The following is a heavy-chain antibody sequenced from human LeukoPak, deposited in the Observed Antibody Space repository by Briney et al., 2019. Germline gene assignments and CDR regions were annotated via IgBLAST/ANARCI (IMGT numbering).Heavy chain of an antibody. CDR1: GFTFSDYA. CDR2: IWYDGSNE. V-gene: IGHV3-33*06. J-gene: IGHJ3*01. CDR3: AKGIQPSDKNGFDV. Sequence: GGSLRLSCAASGFTFSDYAMHWVPQAPGKGLEWVAHIWYDGSNEKYADSVEGRFIISRDNSRNALYFQMNSLRAEDTAVYYCAKGIQPSDKNGFDVWGQGTMVTVSS. D-gene: IGHD5-18*01.